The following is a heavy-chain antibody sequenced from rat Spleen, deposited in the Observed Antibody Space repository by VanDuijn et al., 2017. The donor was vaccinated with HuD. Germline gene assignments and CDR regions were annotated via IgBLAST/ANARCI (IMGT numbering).Heavy chain of an antibody. CDR3: TTQGIIRIPLFDY. Sequence: EVQLVESGGGLVQPGRSLKLSCAASGFTFDDYHMAWVRQAPTKGLEWVASINYDGSNTYYRDSVKGRFTISRDNAKSTLYLQMDSLRSEDTATYYCTTQGIIRIPLFDYWGRGVMVTVSS. D-gene: IGHD4-3*01. CDR2: INYDGSNT. J-gene: IGHJ2*01. CDR1: GFTFDDYH. V-gene: IGHV5-20*01.